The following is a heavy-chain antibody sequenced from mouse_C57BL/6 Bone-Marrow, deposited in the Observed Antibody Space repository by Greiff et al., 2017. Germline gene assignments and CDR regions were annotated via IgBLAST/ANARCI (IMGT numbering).Heavy chain of an antibody. CDR3: ARGTLRRGYFDY. Sequence: EVQLQQSGPELVKPGASVKISCKASGYTFTDYYMNWVKQSHGKSLEWIGDINPNNGGTSYNQKFKGKATLTVDKSSSTAYMELRSLTSEDSAVYYCARGTLRRGYFDYWGQGTTLTVSS. CDR1: GYTFTDYY. V-gene: IGHV1-26*01. D-gene: IGHD2-12*01. J-gene: IGHJ2*01. CDR2: INPNNGGT.